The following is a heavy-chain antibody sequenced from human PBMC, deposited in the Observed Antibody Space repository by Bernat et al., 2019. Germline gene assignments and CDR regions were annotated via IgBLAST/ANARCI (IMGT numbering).Heavy chain of an antibody. J-gene: IGHJ5*02. D-gene: IGHD3-3*01. V-gene: IGHV4-59*01. Sequence: QVQLQESGPGLVKPSETLSLTCTVSGGSISSYYWSWIRQPPGKGLEWIGYSYYSGSTNYNPSLKSRVTISVDTSKNQFSLKLSSVTAADTAVYYCARVGTIFGVVGWFDPWGQGTLVTVSS. CDR2: SYYSGST. CDR1: GGSISSYY. CDR3: ARVGTIFGVVGWFDP.